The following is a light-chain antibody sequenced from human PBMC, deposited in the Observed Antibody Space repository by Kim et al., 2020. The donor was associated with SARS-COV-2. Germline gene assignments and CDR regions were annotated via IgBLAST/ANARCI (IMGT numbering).Light chain of an antibody. CDR2: RDD. J-gene: IGLJ2*01. V-gene: IGLV1-47*01. CDR1: TSNIGRNY. CDR3: ASWDGGLDTRI. Sequence: ELTQPPSVSGTPGQRVTISCSGTTSNIGRNYVYWYQQLPGMAPKLLICRDDQRPSGVPDRFSASKSGTSASLAISGLRSEDEADYYCASWDGGLDTRIFGGGTQLTVL.